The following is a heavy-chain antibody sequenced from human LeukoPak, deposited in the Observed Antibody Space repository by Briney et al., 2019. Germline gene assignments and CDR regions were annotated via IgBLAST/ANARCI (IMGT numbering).Heavy chain of an antibody. Sequence: SETLSLTCTVSGGSIRTYHWSWIRQPPGKGLEWIGSIYYSGSTIYNPSLKRRVTISVDTSKNQFSLRLSSVTAADTAVYYCARGRGLGDYWGQGTLVTVSS. CDR1: GGSIRTYH. J-gene: IGHJ4*02. D-gene: IGHD3-10*01. CDR3: ARGRGLGDY. CDR2: IYYSGST. V-gene: IGHV4-59*01.